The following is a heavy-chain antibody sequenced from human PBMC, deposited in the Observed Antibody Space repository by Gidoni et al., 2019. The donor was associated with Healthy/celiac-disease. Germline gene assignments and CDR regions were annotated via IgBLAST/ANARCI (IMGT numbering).Heavy chain of an antibody. Sequence: QVQLVQSGAEVKKPGSSVKVSCKASGGTFSSYAISWVRQAPGQGLEWMGGIIPICGTANYAQKFQGRVTITADESTSTAYMELSSLRSEDTAVYYCARGEDCGGDCYYYYYGMDVWGQGTTVTVSS. J-gene: IGHJ6*02. V-gene: IGHV1-69*01. CDR3: ARGEDCGGDCYYYYYGMDV. CDR2: IIPICGTA. CDR1: GGTFSSYA. D-gene: IGHD2-21*02.